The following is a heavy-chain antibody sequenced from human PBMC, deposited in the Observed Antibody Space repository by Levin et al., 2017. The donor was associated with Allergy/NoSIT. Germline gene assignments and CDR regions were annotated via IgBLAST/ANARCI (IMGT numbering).Heavy chain of an antibody. CDR3: ARAQVVVLRGLYISSPAY. CDR1: GYTFTGYY. D-gene: IGHD2-15*01. V-gene: IGHV1-2*06. J-gene: IGHJ4*02. Sequence: GESLKISCKASGYTFTGYYMHWVRQAPGQGLEWMGRINPNSGGTNYAQKFQGRVTMTRDTSISTAYMELSRLRSDDTAVYYCARAQVVVLRGLYISSPAYWGQGTLVTVSS. CDR2: INPNSGGT.